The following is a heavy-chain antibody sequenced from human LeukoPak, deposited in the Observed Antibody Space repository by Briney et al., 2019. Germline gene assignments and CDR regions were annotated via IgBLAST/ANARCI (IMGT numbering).Heavy chain of an antibody. J-gene: IGHJ4*02. CDR2: INPNSGGT. CDR1: GYTFTGYY. Sequence: GASVKVSCKASGYTFTGYYMHWVRQAPGQGLEWMGWINPNSGGTNYAQKFQSRVTMTRDTSISTAYMELSRLRSDDTAVYYCAREGGIYCSGGSYYIDYWGQGTLVTVSS. CDR3: AREGGIYCSGGSYYIDY. V-gene: IGHV1-2*02. D-gene: IGHD2-15*01.